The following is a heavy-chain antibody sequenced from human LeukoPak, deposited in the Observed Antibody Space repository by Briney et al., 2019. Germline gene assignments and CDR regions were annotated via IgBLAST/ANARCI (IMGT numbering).Heavy chain of an antibody. CDR1: GGSISSYY. CDR2: IYYSGST. V-gene: IGHV4-59*01. CDR3: ARLGDDFWSGYSQPISYYYYGMDV. D-gene: IGHD3-3*01. Sequence: SETLSLTCTVSGGSISSYYGSWTRHPPGRGWEGMGYIYYSGSTNYNPSLKSRVTISVDTSKNQFSLKLSSVTAADTAVYYCARLGDDFWSGYSQPISYYYYGMDVWGQGTTVTVSS. J-gene: IGHJ6*02.